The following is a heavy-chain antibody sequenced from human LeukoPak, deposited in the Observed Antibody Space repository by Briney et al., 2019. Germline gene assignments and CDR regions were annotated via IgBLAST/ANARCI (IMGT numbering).Heavy chain of an antibody. CDR1: GGSISSYY. J-gene: IGHJ3*02. Sequence: PSETLSLTCTVSGGSISSYYWSWIRQPAGKGLEWIGRIYTSGSTNYNPSLKSRVTMSVDTSKNQFSLRLSSVTAADTAVYYCARARSSGWYRVGAFDIWGQGTMVTVSS. V-gene: IGHV4-4*07. CDR3: ARARSSGWYRVGAFDI. CDR2: IYTSGST. D-gene: IGHD6-19*01.